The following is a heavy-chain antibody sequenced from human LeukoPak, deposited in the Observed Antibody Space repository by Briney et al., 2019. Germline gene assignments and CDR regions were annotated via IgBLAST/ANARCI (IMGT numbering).Heavy chain of an antibody. V-gene: IGHV3-23*01. D-gene: IGHD4-17*01. J-gene: IGHJ4*02. Sequence: GGSLRLSCAASGFAFSSYAMSWVRQAPGKGLEWVSGISGSGGSTYSADFVKGRFTISRDNSKNTLYLQMNSLRADDTGVYYCARDIVNGDYVSAYWGQGTLVTVSS. CDR1: GFAFSSYA. CDR3: ARDIVNGDYVSAY. CDR2: ISGSGGST.